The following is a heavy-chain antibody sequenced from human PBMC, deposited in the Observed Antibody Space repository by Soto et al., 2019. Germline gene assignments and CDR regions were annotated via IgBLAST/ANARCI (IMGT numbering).Heavy chain of an antibody. CDR3: ARDSLGYGSGDHSYGA. J-gene: IGHJ5*02. Sequence: VAVISYDGSNKYYADSVKGRFTISRDNSKNTLYLQMNSLRAEDTAVYYCARDSLGYGSGDHSYGAWGQGTLDTVSS. V-gene: IGHV3-30-3*01. CDR2: ISYDGSNK. D-gene: IGHD3-10*01.